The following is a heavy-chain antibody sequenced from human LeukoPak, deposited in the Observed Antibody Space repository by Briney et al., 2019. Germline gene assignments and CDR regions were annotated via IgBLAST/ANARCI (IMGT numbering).Heavy chain of an antibody. Sequence: SETLSLTCTVSGGSTSSYYWAWIRQPAGKGLEWIGRIYASGSTDYYSSLKSRVSMSVDTSKNQFSLKLSSVTAADTAVYYCARYPKVAAYFDCWGQGTLVTVSS. CDR3: ARYPKVAAYFDC. J-gene: IGHJ4*02. CDR1: GGSTSSYY. D-gene: IGHD2-15*01. CDR2: IYASGST. V-gene: IGHV4-4*07.